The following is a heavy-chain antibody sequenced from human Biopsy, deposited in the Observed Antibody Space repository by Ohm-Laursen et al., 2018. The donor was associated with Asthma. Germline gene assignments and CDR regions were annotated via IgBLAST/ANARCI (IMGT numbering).Heavy chain of an antibody. D-gene: IGHD3-3*01. J-gene: IGHJ4*02. V-gene: IGHV3-30*18. CDR3: AKRRGYSDLTDFDH. CDR2: VSYDGGVV. CDR1: GFTFTDYW. Sequence: SLRLSCAAVGFTFTDYWMHWVRQAPGKGLEWVAVVSYDGGVVHYADSMKGRFTISRDNAKSTLYLQMNRLRTDDTAVYFCAKRRGYSDLTDFDHWGQGTLVTVSS.